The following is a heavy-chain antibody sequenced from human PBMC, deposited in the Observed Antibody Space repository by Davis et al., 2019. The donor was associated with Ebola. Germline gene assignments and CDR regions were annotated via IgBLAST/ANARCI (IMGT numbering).Heavy chain of an antibody. D-gene: IGHD1-26*01. CDR2: ISYDGSNK. CDR3: ARGPPIVGDTTGAFDI. CDR1: GFTFSSYA. Sequence: PGVSLRLSCAASGFTFSSYAMHWVRQAPGKGLEWVAVISYDGSNKYYADSVKGRFTISRDNSKNTLYLQMNSLRAEDTAVYYCARGPPIVGDTTGAFDIWGQGTMVTVSS. V-gene: IGHV3-30-3*01. J-gene: IGHJ3*02.